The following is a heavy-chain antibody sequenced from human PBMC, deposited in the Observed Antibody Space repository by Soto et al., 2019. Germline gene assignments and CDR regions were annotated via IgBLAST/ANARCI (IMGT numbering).Heavy chain of an antibody. V-gene: IGHV4-39*01. CDR1: GGSISSSSYY. CDR2: IYYSGST. J-gene: IGHJ4*02. D-gene: IGHD2-15*01. Sequence: SETLSLTCTVSGGSISSSSYYWGWIRQPPGKGLEWIGSIYYSGSTYYNPSLKSRVTISVDTSKNQFSLKLSSVTAADTAVYYCARKLGGRSYYFDYWGQGTLVTVS. CDR3: ARKLGGRSYYFDY.